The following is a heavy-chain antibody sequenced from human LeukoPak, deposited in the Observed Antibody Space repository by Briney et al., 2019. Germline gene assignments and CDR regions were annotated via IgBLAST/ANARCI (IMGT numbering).Heavy chain of an antibody. V-gene: IGHV4-34*01. D-gene: IGHD5-18*01. CDR3: ARESEGGDTAMDY. Sequence: SETLSLTCAVYGGSFSGYYWSWIRQPPGKGLEWIGEINHSGSTNYNPSLKSRVTISVDTSKNQFSLKLSSVTAAGTAVYYCARESEGGDTAMDYWGQGTLVTVSS. CDR2: INHSGST. CDR1: GGSFSGYY. J-gene: IGHJ4*02.